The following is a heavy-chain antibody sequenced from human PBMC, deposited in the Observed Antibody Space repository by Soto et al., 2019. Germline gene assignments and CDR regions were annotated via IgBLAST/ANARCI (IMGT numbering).Heavy chain of an antibody. CDR3: ARIVDCISTSCYVWFDP. D-gene: IGHD2-2*01. J-gene: IGHJ5*02. CDR2: INAGNGNT. CDR1: GYTFTGYA. Sequence: GASVKVSCKASGYTFTGYAMHWVRQAPGQRLEWMGWINAGNGNTKYSQKFQGRVTMTRNTSISTAYMELSSLRSEDTAVYYCARIVDCISTSCYVWFDPWGQGTLVTSPQ. V-gene: IGHV1-3*01.